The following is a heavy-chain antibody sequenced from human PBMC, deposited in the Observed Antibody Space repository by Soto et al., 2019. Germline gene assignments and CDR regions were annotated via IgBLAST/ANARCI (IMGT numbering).Heavy chain of an antibody. D-gene: IGHD5-18*01. CDR1: GFTFNNYW. CDR3: ASRPGYSYAYGY. J-gene: IGHJ4*02. Sequence: EVQLVESGGGLVQPGGSLRLSCAASGFTFNNYWMHWVRQAPGKGLVWVSRISSDGITTNYADSVKGRFTISRDNAKNTLYLQMNSLRAEDTAVYYCASRPGYSYAYGYWGQETLVTVSS. V-gene: IGHV3-74*01. CDR2: ISSDGITT.